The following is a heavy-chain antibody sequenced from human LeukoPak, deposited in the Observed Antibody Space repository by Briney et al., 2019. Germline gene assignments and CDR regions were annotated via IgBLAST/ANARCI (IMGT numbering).Heavy chain of an antibody. J-gene: IGHJ6*03. V-gene: IGHV1-8*03. CDR1: GYTFKNYD. CDR2: MNPNSGNT. CDR3: ARDPVAHTAMVPYYYYMDV. D-gene: IGHD5-18*01. Sequence: ASVKVSCKASGYTFKNYDINWVRQATGQGLEWMGWMNPNSGNTGYAQKFQGRVTITADESTSTAYMELSSLRSEDTAVYYCARDPVAHTAMVPYYYYMDVWGKGTTVTVSS.